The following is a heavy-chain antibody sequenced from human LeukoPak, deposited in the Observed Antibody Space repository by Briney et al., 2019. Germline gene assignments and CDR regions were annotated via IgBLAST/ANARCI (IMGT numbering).Heavy chain of an antibody. CDR1: GYTFTSYG. J-gene: IGHJ5*02. Sequence: ASVKVSCKASGYTFTSYGISWVRQAPGQGLEWMGWISAYNGNTNYAQKLQGRVTMTTDTSTSTAYMELSSLRSEDTAVYYCARGRIAAAGHGWFDPWGQGTLVTVSS. CDR3: ARGRIAAAGHGWFDP. V-gene: IGHV1-18*01. D-gene: IGHD6-13*01. CDR2: ISAYNGNT.